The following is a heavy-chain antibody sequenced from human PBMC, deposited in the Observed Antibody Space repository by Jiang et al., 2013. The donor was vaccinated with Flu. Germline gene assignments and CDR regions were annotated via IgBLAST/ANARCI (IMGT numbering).Heavy chain of an antibody. CDR3: ARGGSTSCYVGWCNNWFDP. V-gene: IGHV4-30-2*01. J-gene: IGHJ5*02. CDR1: GGSISSGGYS. D-gene: IGHD2-2*01. CDR2: IYHSGST. Sequence: GPGLVKPSQTLSLTCAVSGGSISSGGYSWSWIRQPPGKGLEWIGYIYHSGSTYYNPSLKSRVTISVDRSKNQFSLKLSSVTAADTAVYYCARGGSTSCYVGWCNNWFDPWGQGTLVTVSS.